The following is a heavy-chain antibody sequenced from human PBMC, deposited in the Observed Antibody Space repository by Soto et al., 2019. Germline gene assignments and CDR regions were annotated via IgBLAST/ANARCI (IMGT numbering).Heavy chain of an antibody. CDR3: VRQAGLGEFLYVDYFDS. V-gene: IGHV4-30-2*01. D-gene: IGHD3-10*01. Sequence: SETLSLTCAVSGGSISSGGYSWSWIRQPPGKGLEWIGYIYHSGSTYYNPSLKSRVTISVDRSKNQFSLKLTSVTATDTSVYYCVRQAGLGEFLYVDYFDSWGKGTPVTVSS. CDR1: GGSISSGGYS. CDR2: IYHSGST. J-gene: IGHJ5*01.